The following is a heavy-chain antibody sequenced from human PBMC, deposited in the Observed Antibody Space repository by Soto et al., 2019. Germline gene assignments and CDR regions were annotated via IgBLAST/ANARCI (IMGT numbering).Heavy chain of an antibody. CDR3: ARMSTNWDEYSYGSLVY. V-gene: IGHV4-39*07. CDR1: GGSISSSSYY. Sequence: SETLSLTCTVSGGSISSSSYYWGWIRQPPGKGLEWIGSIYYSGSTYYNPSLKSRVTISVDRSKNQFSLKLSSVTAADTAVYYCARMSTNWDEYSYGSLVYWGQGTLVTVSS. J-gene: IGHJ4*02. D-gene: IGHD5-18*01. CDR2: IYYSGST.